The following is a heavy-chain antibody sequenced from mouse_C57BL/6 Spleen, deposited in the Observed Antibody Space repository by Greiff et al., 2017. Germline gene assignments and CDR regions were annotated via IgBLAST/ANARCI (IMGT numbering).Heavy chain of an antibody. CDR2: IDPENGAT. D-gene: IGHD1-2*01. V-gene: IGHV14-4*01. Sequence: EVQLQESGAELVRPGASVKLSCTASGFNIKDDYMHWVKQRPEQGLEWIGWIDPENGATEYASKFQGKATITADTSSNTAYLQLSSLTSEDTAVYYCIHGNYYAMDYWGQGTSVTVSS. J-gene: IGHJ4*01. CDR1: GFNIKDDY. CDR3: IHGNYYAMDY.